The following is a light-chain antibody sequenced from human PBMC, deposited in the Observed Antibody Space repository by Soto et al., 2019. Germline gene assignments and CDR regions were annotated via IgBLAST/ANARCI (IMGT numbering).Light chain of an antibody. J-gene: IGLJ2*01. CDR1: RSDVGSYNF. CDR3: SSYAGDSALI. V-gene: IGLV2-23*01. CDR2: EAD. Sequence: QSALTQAASVSGYPGQSISISCTGSRSDVGSYNFVSWYQLFPGKAPKLIIYEADKRPSGVSSRFSGSKSGFTASLTISGLQAEDEADYFCSSYAGDSALIFGGGTKLTVL.